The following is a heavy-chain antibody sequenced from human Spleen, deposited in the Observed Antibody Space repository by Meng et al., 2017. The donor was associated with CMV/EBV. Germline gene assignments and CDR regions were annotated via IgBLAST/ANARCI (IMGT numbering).Heavy chain of an antibody. Sequence: ASVKVSCKASGYTFTNYDINWVRQAAGQGLEWMGWMNPNSGNTGYAQKFQGRVTMTRNTSISTAYMELSSLRSEDTALYYCARRETAMFTVLYWGQGTLVTVSS. J-gene: IGHJ4*02. CDR3: ARRETAMFTVLY. CDR2: MNPNSGNT. CDR1: GYTFTNYD. D-gene: IGHD5-18*01. V-gene: IGHV1-8*01.